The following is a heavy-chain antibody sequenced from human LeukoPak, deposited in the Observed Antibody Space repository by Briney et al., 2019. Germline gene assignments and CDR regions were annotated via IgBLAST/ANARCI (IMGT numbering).Heavy chain of an antibody. CDR2: IYPGDSDT. D-gene: IGHD1-26*01. V-gene: IGHV5-51*01. CDR3: ARLPIPYSGSYYFDNWFDP. CDR1: GYSFTSYW. J-gene: IGHJ5*02. Sequence: GESLKISCKGSGYSFTSYWIGWVRQMPGKGLEWMGIIYPGDSDTRYSPSFQGQVTISADKSISTACLQWSSLKASDTAMYYCARLPIPYSGSYYFDNWFDPWGQGTLVTVSS.